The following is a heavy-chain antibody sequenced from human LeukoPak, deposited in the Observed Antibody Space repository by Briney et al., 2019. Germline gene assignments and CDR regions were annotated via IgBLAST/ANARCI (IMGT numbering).Heavy chain of an antibody. D-gene: IGHD1-26*01. CDR3: ARDNSVGDYAWWFDP. Sequence: SVKVSCKASGGTFSSYAISWVRQAPGQGLEWMGGIIPIFGTANYAQKFQGRVTITADESTSTAYMELSSLRSEDTAVYYCARDNSVGDYAWWFDPWGQGTLVTVSS. J-gene: IGHJ5*02. V-gene: IGHV1-69*13. CDR2: IIPIFGTA. CDR1: GGTFSSYA.